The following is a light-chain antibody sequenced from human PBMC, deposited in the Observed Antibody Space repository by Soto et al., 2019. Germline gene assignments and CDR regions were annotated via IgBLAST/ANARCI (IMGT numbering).Light chain of an antibody. J-gene: IGKJ2*01. V-gene: IGKV1-27*01. CDR2: AAS. CDR3: HKYNSAPYT. Sequence: DIQMTQSPSSLSASVGDRVTITCRASQGISNYLAWYQQKPGKVPKLLIYAASTLQSAVPSLISGSESGTDFTLTIYRLQDEDVATYYCHKYNSAPYTFGQGTKLEIK. CDR1: QGISNY.